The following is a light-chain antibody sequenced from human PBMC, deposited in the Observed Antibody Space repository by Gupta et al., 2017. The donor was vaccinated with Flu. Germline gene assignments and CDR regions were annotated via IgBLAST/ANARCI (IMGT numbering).Light chain of an antibody. Sequence: DIQMTQFPSSLSASAGDTVTITCRASQGNSVYLNWYQQKPGKAPKLLIYAASSWQSGVPSRFSGSGYETDFTLTINRLQPEDFATYYCQQRLFIPRTFGQGTKVDIK. CDR3: QQRLFIPRT. V-gene: IGKV1-39*01. J-gene: IGKJ1*01. CDR1: QGNSVY. CDR2: AAS.